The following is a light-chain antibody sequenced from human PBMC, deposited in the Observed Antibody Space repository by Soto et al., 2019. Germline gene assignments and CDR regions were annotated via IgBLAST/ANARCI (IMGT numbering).Light chain of an antibody. CDR3: SSYSISTAYL. CDR1: TSDVGGYDY. CDR2: EVS. V-gene: IGLV2-14*01. Sequence: QSVLTQPASVSGSPGQSITISCTGTTSDVGGYDYVSWYQLHPGKAPKLMVFEVSNRPSGVSYRFSGSKSGNTASLTISGLQADDEADYFCSSYSISTAYLFGTGTKVTV. J-gene: IGLJ1*01.